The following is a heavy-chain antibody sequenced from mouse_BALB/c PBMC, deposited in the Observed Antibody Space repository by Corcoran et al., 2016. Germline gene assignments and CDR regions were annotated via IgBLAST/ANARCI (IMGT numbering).Heavy chain of an antibody. J-gene: IGHJ2*01. CDR3: ARELGLGFDY. CDR1: GYSITSGYY. D-gene: IGHD4-1*01. CDR2: ISYDGTN. Sequence: DVQLQESGPGLVKPSQSLSLTCSVTGYSITSGYYWNWIRQFPGNKLEWMGYISYDGTNNYNPSLKNRISITRDTSKNQFFLKLNSVTTEDTATYYWARELGLGFDYWGQGTTLTVSS. V-gene: IGHV3-6*02.